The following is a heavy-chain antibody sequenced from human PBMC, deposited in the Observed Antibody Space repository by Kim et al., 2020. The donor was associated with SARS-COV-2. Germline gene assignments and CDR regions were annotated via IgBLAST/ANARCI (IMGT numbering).Heavy chain of an antibody. D-gene: IGHD3-22*01. CDR3: ARDSVYYYDSSGYPFDS. Sequence: SETLSLTCTVSGGSINSSSYYWGWIRQPPGKGLEWIGSLFYSGSTYYNPSLKSRVTISIDTSKNQFSLKLISVTAADTAVYYCARDSVYYYDSSGYPFDSWGQGTLVTVSS. V-gene: IGHV4-39*07. CDR1: GGSINSSSYY. CDR2: LFYSGST. J-gene: IGHJ4*02.